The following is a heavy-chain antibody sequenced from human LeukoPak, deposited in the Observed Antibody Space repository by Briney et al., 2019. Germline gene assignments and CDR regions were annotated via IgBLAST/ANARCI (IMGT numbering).Heavy chain of an antibody. J-gene: IGHJ4*02. V-gene: IGHV4-34*01. D-gene: IGHD3-22*01. CDR2: INHSGST. CDR1: GGSFSGYY. Sequence: SETLSLTCAVYGGSFSGYYWSWIRQPPGKGLEWIGEINHSGSTNYNPSLKSRVTISVDKSKNQFSLKLSSVTAADTAVYYCARGVVVIRGGFHFDYWGQGTLVTVSS. CDR3: ARGVVVIRGGFHFDY.